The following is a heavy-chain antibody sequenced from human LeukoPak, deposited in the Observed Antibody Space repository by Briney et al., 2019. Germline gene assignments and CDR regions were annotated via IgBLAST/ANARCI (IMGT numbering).Heavy chain of an antibody. J-gene: IGHJ6*04. Sequence: SETLSLTCTVSGGSVSSGSYYWSWIRQPPGKGLEWIGYIYYSGSTKYNPSLKSRVTISVDTSKNQFSLKLSSVTAADTAVYYCARDHLWFGASQGHYGMDVWGRGTTVTVSS. CDR3: ARDHLWFGASQGHYGMDV. CDR2: IYYSGST. V-gene: IGHV4-61*01. D-gene: IGHD3-10*01. CDR1: GGSVSSGSYY.